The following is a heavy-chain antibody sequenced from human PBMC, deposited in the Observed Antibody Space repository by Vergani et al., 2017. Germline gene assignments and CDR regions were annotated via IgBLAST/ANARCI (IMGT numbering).Heavy chain of an antibody. CDR3: AGSSYFDWPDAFDI. V-gene: IGHV3-21*01. D-gene: IGHD3-9*01. CDR2: ISSSSSYI. Sequence: EVQLVESGGGLVKPGGSLRLSCAASGFTFSSYSMNWVRQAPGKGLEWVSSISSSSSYIYYADSVKGRFTISRYNAKNSLYLQMNSLRAEDTAVYYCAGSSYFDWPDAFDIWGQGTMVTVSS. J-gene: IGHJ3*02. CDR1: GFTFSSYS.